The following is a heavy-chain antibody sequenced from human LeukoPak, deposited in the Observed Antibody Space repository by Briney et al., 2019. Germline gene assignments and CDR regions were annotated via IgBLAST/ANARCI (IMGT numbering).Heavy chain of an antibody. CDR1: GGSISSGDYY. V-gene: IGHV4-30-4*02. J-gene: IGHJ5*02. Sequence: SETLSLTCTDSGGSISSGDYYWGWIRQPPGRGLEWIGYIYYSGSTYYNPSLKSRVTISVDTSKNQFSLKLSSVTAADTAVYYCARATYDSSGITTCWFDPWGQGTLVTVSS. D-gene: IGHD3-22*01. CDR2: IYYSGST. CDR3: ARATYDSSGITTCWFDP.